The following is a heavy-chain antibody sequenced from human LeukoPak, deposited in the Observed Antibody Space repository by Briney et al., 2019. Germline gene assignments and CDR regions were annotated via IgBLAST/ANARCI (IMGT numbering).Heavy chain of an antibody. Sequence: SETLSLTCTVSGYSISSGYYWGWIRQPPGKGLEWIGSIYHSGSTYYNPSLKSRVTISVDTSKNQFSLKLRSVTAADTAVYFCGRNSGGYFDYWGQGTLVTVSS. CDR1: GYSISSGYY. V-gene: IGHV4-38-2*02. J-gene: IGHJ4*02. CDR3: GRNSGGYFDY. D-gene: IGHD3-16*01. CDR2: IYHSGST.